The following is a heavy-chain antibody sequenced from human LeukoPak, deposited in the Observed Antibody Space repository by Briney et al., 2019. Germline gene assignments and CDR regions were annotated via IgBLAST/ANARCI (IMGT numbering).Heavy chain of an antibody. Sequence: SETLSLTCAVYGESFSGYYWSWIRQPPGKGLEWIGEINHSGSTNYNPSLKSRVTISVDTSKNQFSLKLSSVTAADTAVYYCARDYYYYMDVWGNGTTVTVSS. V-gene: IGHV4-34*01. CDR1: GESFSGYY. CDR2: INHSGST. CDR3: ARDYYYYMDV. J-gene: IGHJ6*03.